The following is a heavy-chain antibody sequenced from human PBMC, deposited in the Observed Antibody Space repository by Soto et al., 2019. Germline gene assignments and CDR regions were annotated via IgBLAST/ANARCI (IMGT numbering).Heavy chain of an antibody. CDR3: ARDRRLAAAGTSTIYYYYYMDV. J-gene: IGHJ6*03. Sequence: GGSLRLSCAASGFTFSSYAMHWVRQAPGKGLEWVAVISYDGSNKYYADSVKGRFTISRDNSKNTLYLQMNSLRAEDTAVYYCARDRRLAAAGTSTIYYYYYMDVWGKGTTVTVSS. D-gene: IGHD6-13*01. CDR2: ISYDGSNK. CDR1: GFTFSSYA. V-gene: IGHV3-30-3*01.